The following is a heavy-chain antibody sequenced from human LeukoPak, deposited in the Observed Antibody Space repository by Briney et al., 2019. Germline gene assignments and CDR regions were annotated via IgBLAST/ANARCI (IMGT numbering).Heavy chain of an antibody. V-gene: IGHV3-11*01. D-gene: IGHD3-10*01. CDR1: GFTFSDYY. CDR2: ISSSGSTI. Sequence: GGSLRLSCAASGFTFSDYYMSWIRQAPGKGLEWVSYISSSGSTIYYADSVKGRFTISRDNAKNSLYLQMSSLRAEDTAVYYCARDYRYGSGSHPLWDYWGQGTLVTVSS. CDR3: ARDYRYGSGSHPLWDY. J-gene: IGHJ4*02.